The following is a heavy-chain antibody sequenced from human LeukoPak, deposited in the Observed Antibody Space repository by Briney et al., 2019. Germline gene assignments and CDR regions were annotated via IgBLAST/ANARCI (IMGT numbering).Heavy chain of an antibody. CDR1: AGSFISSSHH. D-gene: IGHD5-18*01. CDR2: VYYGRTT. J-gene: IGHJ4*02. V-gene: IGHV4-39*02. CDR3: ARYERYSYGYLDY. Sequence: SETLSLTCTVSAGSFISSSHHWGWIRQSPGTGLEWIGTVYYGRTTYYNPSLDGRVTISLDTSANHFSLQLSSVTAADTAVYYCARYERYSYGYLDYWGQGTLVTVSS.